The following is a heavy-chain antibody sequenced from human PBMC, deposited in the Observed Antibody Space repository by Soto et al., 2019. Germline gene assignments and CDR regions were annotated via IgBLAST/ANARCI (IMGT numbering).Heavy chain of an antibody. V-gene: IGHV3-33*01. CDR2: IWYDGSNK. D-gene: IGHD1-26*01. CDR3: TRDPYGGSRYYFDS. J-gene: IGHJ4*02. CDR1: GFSFSNYA. Sequence: GGSLSLSCAASGFSFSNYAMHWVRQAPGKGLEWVAVIWYDGSNKYYADSVKGRFTISKDNSQTTVYLQMNSLRAEDTAVYYCTRDPYGGSRYYFDSWGQGTMVTV.